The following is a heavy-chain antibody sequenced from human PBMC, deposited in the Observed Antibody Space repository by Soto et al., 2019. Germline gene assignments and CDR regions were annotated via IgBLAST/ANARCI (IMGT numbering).Heavy chain of an antibody. J-gene: IGHJ4*02. D-gene: IGHD6-19*01. CDR2: IYWDDDN. CDR1: GFSLSSTAVG. V-gene: IGHV2-5*02. Sequence: QITLRESGPTLVKPTQTLTLTCSFSGFSLSSTAVGVNWIRQPPGKAPEWLALIYWDDDNHYSPSLKNRLTITKDTSQNQVVLTMTNMDPVDTATYYCAHGRGWLSDYWVQGTLVTVSS. CDR3: AHGRGWLSDY.